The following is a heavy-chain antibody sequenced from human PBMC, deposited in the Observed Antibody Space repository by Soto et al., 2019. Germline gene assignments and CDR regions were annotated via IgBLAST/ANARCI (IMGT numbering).Heavy chain of an antibody. J-gene: IGHJ3*02. CDR2: ISAYNGNT. Sequence: ASVKVSCKASGYTFTSYGISWVRLAPGQGLEWMGWISAYNGNTNYAQKLQGRVTMTTDTSTSTAYMELRSLRSDDTAVYYCASSVVPAAFDAFDIWGQGTMVTVSS. CDR3: ASSVVPAAFDAFDI. D-gene: IGHD2-2*01. V-gene: IGHV1-18*01. CDR1: GYTFTSYG.